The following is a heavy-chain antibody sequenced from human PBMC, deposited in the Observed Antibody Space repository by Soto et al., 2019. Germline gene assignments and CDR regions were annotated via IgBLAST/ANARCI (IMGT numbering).Heavy chain of an antibody. Sequence: SETLSLTCAVYGGSFSGYYWSWIRQPPGKGLEWIGEINHSGSTNYNPSLKSRVTISVDTSKNQFSLKLSSVTAADTAVYYCARGGVFPTVTYFDYWGQGTLVTVSS. V-gene: IGHV4-34*01. CDR1: GGSFSGYY. CDR2: INHSGST. D-gene: IGHD4-17*01. CDR3: ARGGVFPTVTYFDY. J-gene: IGHJ4*02.